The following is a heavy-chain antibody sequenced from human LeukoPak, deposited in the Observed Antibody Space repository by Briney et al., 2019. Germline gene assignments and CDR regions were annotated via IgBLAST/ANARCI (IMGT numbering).Heavy chain of an antibody. CDR2: IYYSGST. CDR1: GGSISSSSYY. J-gene: IGHJ4*02. D-gene: IGHD4-17*01. V-gene: IGHV4-61*01. CDR3: ARKSNYGDYEN. Sequence: SETLSLTCTVSGGSISSSSYYWSWIRQPPGKGLEWIGYIYYSGSTNYNPSLKSRVTISVDTSKNQFSLKLSSVTAADTAVYYCARKSNYGDYENWGQGTLVTVSS.